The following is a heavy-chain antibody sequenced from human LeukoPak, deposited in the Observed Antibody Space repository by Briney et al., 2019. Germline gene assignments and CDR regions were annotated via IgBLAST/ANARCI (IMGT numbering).Heavy chain of an antibody. Sequence: GGSLTLSCAASGFTFSSYGIHWVRQAPGKGLGWVAVISYDGSNKYYGDSGKGRFTISRDNSKNTLYLQMNSLRAEDTAVYYCAKTTLGEQRGGYLDYWGHGTPVTASS. CDR3: AKTTLGEQRGGYLDY. D-gene: IGHD3-16*01. CDR2: ISYDGSNK. J-gene: IGHJ4*01. V-gene: IGHV3-30*18. CDR1: GFTFSSYG.